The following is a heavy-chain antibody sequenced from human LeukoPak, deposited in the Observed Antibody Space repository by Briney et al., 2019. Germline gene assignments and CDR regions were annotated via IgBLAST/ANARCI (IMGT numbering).Heavy chain of an antibody. D-gene: IGHD3-16*01. V-gene: IGHV3-23*01. CDR1: GFTFSSSA. CDR3: AKSLLGRYYYMDV. Sequence: GGSLRLSCAASGFTFSSSAMSWVRQAPGKGLEWVSAISGSGGSTYYADSVKGRFTISRDNSKNTLYLQMNSLRAEDTAVYYCAKSLLGRYYYMDVWGKGTTVTVSS. CDR2: ISGSGGST. J-gene: IGHJ6*03.